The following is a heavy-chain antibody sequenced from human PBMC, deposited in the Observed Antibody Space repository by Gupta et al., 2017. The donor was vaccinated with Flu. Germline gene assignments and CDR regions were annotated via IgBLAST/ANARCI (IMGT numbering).Heavy chain of an antibody. CDR2: ISGSGGST. J-gene: IGHJ4*02. V-gene: IGHV3-23*01. CDR1: GFTFSSYA. D-gene: IGHD3-3*01. CDR3: AKAAVGRITIFGVGTPGSTVHFDY. Sequence: EVQLLESGGGLVQPGGSLRLSCAASGFTFSSYAMSWVRQAPGKGLEWVSAISGSGGSTYYADSVKGRFTISRDNSKNTLYLQMNSLRAEDTAVYYCAKAAVGRITIFGVGTPGSTVHFDYWGQGTLVTVSS.